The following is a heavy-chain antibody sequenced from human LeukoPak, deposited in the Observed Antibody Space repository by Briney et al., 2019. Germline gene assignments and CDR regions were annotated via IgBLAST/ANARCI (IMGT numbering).Heavy chain of an antibody. J-gene: IGHJ4*02. CDR3: ARDRGFDNFDY. CDR1: GFSFSTYW. Sequence: GGSLRLSCAASGFSFSTYWMSWVRQAPGKGLEWVANIKEDGSDKNYVDSVKGRFTIAIDNAKNYVYLQMKSLRAEDTAVYYCARDRGFDNFDYWGQGTLVTVSS. V-gene: IGHV3-7*01. CDR2: IKEDGSDK. D-gene: IGHD3-9*01.